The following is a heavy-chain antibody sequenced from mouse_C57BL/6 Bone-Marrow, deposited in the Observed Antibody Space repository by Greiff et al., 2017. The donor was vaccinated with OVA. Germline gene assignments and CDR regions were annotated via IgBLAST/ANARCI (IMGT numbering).Heavy chain of an antibody. D-gene: IGHD2-4*01. CDR1: GYTFTNYW. CDR3: ARGDYDEGVYYFDY. Sequence: QVQLKQSGAELVRPGTSVKMSCKASGYTFTNYWIGWAKQRPGHGLEWIGNIYPGGGYTNYNEKFKGKATLTADKSSSTAYMQFSSLTSADSASYYCARGDYDEGVYYFDYWGQGTTLTVSS. V-gene: IGHV1-63*01. CDR2: IYPGGGYT. J-gene: IGHJ2*01.